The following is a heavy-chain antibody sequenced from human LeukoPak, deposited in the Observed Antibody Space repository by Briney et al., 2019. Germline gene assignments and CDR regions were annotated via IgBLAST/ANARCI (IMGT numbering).Heavy chain of an antibody. V-gene: IGHV3-23*01. J-gene: IGHJ4*01. D-gene: IGHD4-11*01. CDR3: AKDPSTLTATDDY. CDR2: ISPSGGNT. Sequence: PGGSLRLSCAASGFTFSSYGMSWVRQAPGKGLEWVSTISPSGGNTHYADSVKGRFTISRDNSKNTLHVQMNSLRAEDTAVYYCAKDPSTLTATDDYWGHGTLVTVSS. CDR1: GFTFSSYG.